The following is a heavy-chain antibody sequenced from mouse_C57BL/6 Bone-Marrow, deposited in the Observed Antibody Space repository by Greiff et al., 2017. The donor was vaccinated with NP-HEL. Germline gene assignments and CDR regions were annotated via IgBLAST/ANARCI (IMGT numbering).Heavy chain of an antibody. CDR3: ARVYDGYLYAMDC. CDR1: GFSLSTSGMG. J-gene: IGHJ4*01. D-gene: IGHD2-3*01. Sequence: QVQLKESGPGILQSSQTLSLTCSFSGFSLSTSGMGVSWIRQPSGKGLEWLAHIYWDDDKRSNPSLKSRLTISKDTSRKQVFLKITSVDTADTATYYCARVYDGYLYAMDCGGQGTSVTVSS. V-gene: IGHV8-12*01. CDR2: IYWDDDK.